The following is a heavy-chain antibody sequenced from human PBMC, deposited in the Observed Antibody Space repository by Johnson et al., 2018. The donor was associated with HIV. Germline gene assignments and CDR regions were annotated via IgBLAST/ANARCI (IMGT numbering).Heavy chain of an antibody. V-gene: IGHV3-66*03. CDR3: ARGRKEIGAVDGVDTDGFDS. J-gene: IGHJ3*01. CDR1: GFTVSSNY. D-gene: IGHD5-18*01. CDR2: LYSGGST. Sequence: VQLVESGGGLIQPGGSLRLSCAASGFTVSSNYMSWVRQAPGKGLKWVSVLYSGGSTYYADSVKGRFTIYRDTSKNTLYLQLNSLGPEETGLYYCARGRKEIGAVDGVDTDGFDSWGQGTMVTVSS.